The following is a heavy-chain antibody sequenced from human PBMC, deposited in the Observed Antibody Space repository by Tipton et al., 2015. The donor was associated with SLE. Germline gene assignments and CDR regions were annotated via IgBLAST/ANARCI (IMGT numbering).Heavy chain of an antibody. Sequence: TLSLTCSVSGYSISSGYYWSWIRQPPGKGLEWIGEISPSVSTNYNPSLKSRVTISVDTSKNQYPLKLNSVIAADTAVYYCARSAPDSSAYPTFFDYWGQGTPVTVSS. CDR2: ISPSVST. CDR3: ARSAPDSSAYPTFFDY. CDR1: GYSISSGYY. J-gene: IGHJ4*02. V-gene: IGHV4-38-2*01. D-gene: IGHD3-22*01.